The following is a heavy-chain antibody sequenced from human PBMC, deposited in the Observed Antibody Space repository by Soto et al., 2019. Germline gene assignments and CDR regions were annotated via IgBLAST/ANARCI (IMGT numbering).Heavy chain of an antibody. CDR2: IIPIFGTA. J-gene: IGHJ4*02. V-gene: IGHV1-69*12. D-gene: IGHD2-21*02. CDR1: GGTFSNYA. Sequence: QVQLVQSGAEVKKPGSSVKVSCKASGGTFSNYAISWVRQAPGQGLEWMGGIIPIFGTANYAQKFQGRVTITADESTGTAYMELSSLRSEDTGVYYCAVAGANCGGDCSFGCWGQGTVGTVSS. CDR3: AVAGANCGGDCSFGC.